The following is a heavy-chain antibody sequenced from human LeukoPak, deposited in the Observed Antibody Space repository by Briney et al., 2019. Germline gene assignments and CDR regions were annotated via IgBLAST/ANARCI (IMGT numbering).Heavy chain of an antibody. CDR2: ISYDGSNK. V-gene: IGHV3-30-3*01. Sequence: PGGSLRLSCAASGFTFASYAMHWVRQAPGKGLEWVAVISYDGSNKYYADSVKGRFTISRDNSKNTLYLQMNSLRAEDTAVYYCAKVGVGEGYFDYWGQGTLVTVSS. CDR3: AKVGVGEGYFDY. J-gene: IGHJ4*02. CDR1: GFTFASYA. D-gene: IGHD1-26*01.